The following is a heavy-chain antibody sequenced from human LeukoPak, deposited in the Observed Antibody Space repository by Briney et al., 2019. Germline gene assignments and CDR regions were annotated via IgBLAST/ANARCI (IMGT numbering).Heavy chain of an antibody. Sequence: GASVKVSCKASGGTFTSYAISWMRQAPGQGLEWMAWINPNSGGTKYAQKFQGRVTVTRDTSINTAYMELSRLTSDDTAVYYCIRDTSNDSWGQGTLVTVSS. D-gene: IGHD4-17*01. CDR2: INPNSGGT. CDR1: GGTFTSYA. V-gene: IGHV1-2*02. J-gene: IGHJ4*02. CDR3: IRDTSNDS.